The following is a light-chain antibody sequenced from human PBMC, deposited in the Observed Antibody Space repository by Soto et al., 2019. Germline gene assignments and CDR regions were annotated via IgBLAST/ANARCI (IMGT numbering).Light chain of an antibody. CDR3: QVWDSSTARV. CDR1: NIGSKT. Sequence: SYELTQPLSVSVALGQTARITCGGNNIGSKTVHWYQQKPGQAPVLVIYRDSNRPSRIPERFSGSNSGNTATLTISRAQAGDEAEYYCQVWDSSTARVFGGGTKLTVL. CDR2: RDS. J-gene: IGLJ3*02. V-gene: IGLV3-9*01.